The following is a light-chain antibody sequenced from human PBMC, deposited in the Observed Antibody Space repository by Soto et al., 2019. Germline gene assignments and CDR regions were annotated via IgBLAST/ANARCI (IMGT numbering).Light chain of an antibody. CDR1: QSISSW. V-gene: IGKV1-5*01. CDR2: DAS. Sequence: IQMTQSTSTLSPSAGDRVTITCLASQSISSWLAWYQKKPGKAPKLLIYDASSLESGVPSRFSGSGSGTEFTLTISSLQPDDFATYYGQQYNSYPATFGQGTKVEIK. CDR3: QQYNSYPAT. J-gene: IGKJ1*01.